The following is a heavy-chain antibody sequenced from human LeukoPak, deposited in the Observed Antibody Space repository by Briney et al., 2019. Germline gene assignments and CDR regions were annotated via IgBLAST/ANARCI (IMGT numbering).Heavy chain of an antibody. CDR1: GFTFSSYA. J-gene: IGHJ4*02. Sequence: SGGSLRLSCAASGFTFSSYAMSWVRQAPGKGLEWVSAISGSGGSTYYADSVKGRFTISRDNSKNTLYLQMNSLRAEDTAVYYCAKHPAIVMVILADYWGQGTLVTVSS. CDR3: AKHPAIVMVILADY. CDR2: ISGSGGST. V-gene: IGHV3-23*01. D-gene: IGHD2-21*01.